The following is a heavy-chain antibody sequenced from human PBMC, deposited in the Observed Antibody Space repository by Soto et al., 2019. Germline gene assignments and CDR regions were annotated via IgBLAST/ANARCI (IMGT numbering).Heavy chain of an antibody. Sequence: SVKVSCKASGGTFSSYAISWVRQAPGQGLEWMGGIIPIFGTANYAQKFQGRVTITADESTSTAYMELSSLRSEDTAVYYCASGGPYDYGDYYFDYWGQGTLVTVSS. CDR1: GGTFSSYA. J-gene: IGHJ4*02. D-gene: IGHD4-17*01. V-gene: IGHV1-69*13. CDR2: IIPIFGTA. CDR3: ASGGPYDYGDYYFDY.